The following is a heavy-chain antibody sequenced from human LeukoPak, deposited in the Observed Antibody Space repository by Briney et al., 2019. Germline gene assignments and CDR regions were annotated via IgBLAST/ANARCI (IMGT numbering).Heavy chain of an antibody. CDR2: ISDSSTTI. V-gene: IGHV3-48*04. D-gene: IGHD6-19*01. J-gene: IGHJ4*02. CDR3: ASQGIAVAATLDY. CDR1: GFTFSSYN. Sequence: PGGSLRLSCAASGFTFSSYNMNWVRQAPGKGLEWVSYISDSSTTIYYADSVKGRFTISRDNAKRSLYLQMNSLRAEDTAVYYCASQGIAVAATLDYWGQGTLVTVSS.